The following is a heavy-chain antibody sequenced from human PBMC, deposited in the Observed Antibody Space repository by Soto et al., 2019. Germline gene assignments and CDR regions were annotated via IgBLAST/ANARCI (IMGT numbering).Heavy chain of an antibody. D-gene: IGHD2-15*01. CDR1: GGSFSGYY. J-gene: IGHJ4*02. CDR3: ASFNYGYCSGGSCYPIDY. V-gene: IGHV4-34*01. CDR2: INHSGST. Sequence: SETLSLTXAVYGGSFSGYYWSWIRQPPGKGLEWIGEINHSGSTNYNPSLKSRVTISVDTSKNQFSLKLSSVTAADTAVYYCASFNYGYCSGGSCYPIDYWGQGTLVTVSS.